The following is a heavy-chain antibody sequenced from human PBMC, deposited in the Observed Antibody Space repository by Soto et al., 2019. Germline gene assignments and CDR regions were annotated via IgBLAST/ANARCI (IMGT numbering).Heavy chain of an antibody. V-gene: IGHV5-51*01. J-gene: IGHJ6*03. CDR3: ARSLASLYDTGHYYYMDV. D-gene: IGHD5-12*01. Sequence: PGESLKISCKGSGYSFTSYWIGWVRQMPGKGLEWMGIIYPGDSDTRYSPSFQGQVTISADKSISTAYLQWSSLKASDTAMYYCARSLASLYDTGHYYYMDVWGKGTTVTVSS. CDR2: IYPGDSDT. CDR1: GYSFTSYW.